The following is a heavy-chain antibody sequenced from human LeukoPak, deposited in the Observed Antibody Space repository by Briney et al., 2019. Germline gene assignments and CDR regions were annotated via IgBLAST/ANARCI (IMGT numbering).Heavy chain of an antibody. CDR2: IYYSGST. J-gene: IGHJ4*02. Sequence: PSETLSLTCTVSGGSISSHYWSWIRQPPGKGLEWIGYIYYSGSTNYNPSLKSRVTISVDISKNQFSLKLSSVTAADTAVYYCARRSRGSYFHGPWGQGTLVTVSS. V-gene: IGHV4-59*11. D-gene: IGHD1-26*01. CDR1: GGSISSHY. CDR3: ARRSRGSYFHGP.